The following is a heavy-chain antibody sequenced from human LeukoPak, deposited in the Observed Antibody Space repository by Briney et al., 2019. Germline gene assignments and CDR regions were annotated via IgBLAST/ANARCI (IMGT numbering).Heavy chain of an antibody. Sequence: PGGSLRLSCAASGFTFSSYAMHWVRQAPGKGLEWVAVISYDGSNKYYADSVKGRFTISRDNSKNTLYLQMNSLRAEDTAVYYCARRRYSYGFDYWGQGTLVTDSS. CDR1: GFTFSSYA. D-gene: IGHD5-18*01. V-gene: IGHV3-30*04. J-gene: IGHJ4*02. CDR2: ISYDGSNK. CDR3: ARRRYSYGFDY.